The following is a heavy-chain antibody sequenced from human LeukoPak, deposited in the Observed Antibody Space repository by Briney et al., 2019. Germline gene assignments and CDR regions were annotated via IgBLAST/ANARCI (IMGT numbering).Heavy chain of an antibody. J-gene: IGHJ6*03. D-gene: IGHD3-16*02. CDR2: IIPIFGTA. CDR3: AAYVWGSYRYYYYYYMDV. Sequence: GASVKVSCKASGGTFSSYAISWVRQAPGQGLEWMGGIIPIFGTANYAQKFQGRVTITTDGSTSTAYKELSSLRSEDTAVYYCAAYVWGSYRYYYYYYMDVWAKGPRSPSP. V-gene: IGHV1-69*05. CDR1: GGTFSSYA.